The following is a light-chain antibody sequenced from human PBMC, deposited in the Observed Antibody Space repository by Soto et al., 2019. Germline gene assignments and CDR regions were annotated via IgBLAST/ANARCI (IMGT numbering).Light chain of an antibody. CDR2: DAT. CDR1: RSVGSR. CDR3: QHSFGTPPYT. V-gene: IGKV1-39*01. Sequence: DIQVTQSPSSLTASIGERVTITCRASRSVGSRLNWYQQKPGKAPALLIYDATDLQTGVPSRFRGRRAGTDFTLTITSLQPEDVATYYCQHSFGTPPYTFGQGTRL. J-gene: IGKJ2*01.